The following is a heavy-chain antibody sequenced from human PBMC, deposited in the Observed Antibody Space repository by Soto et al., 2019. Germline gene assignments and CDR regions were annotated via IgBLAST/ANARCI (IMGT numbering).Heavy chain of an antibody. J-gene: IGHJ4*02. CDR2: ISGSGSTI. CDR1: GFTFSDYY. V-gene: IGHV3-11*01. D-gene: IGHD5-12*01. CDR3: ARDFGDIVATDWSYFDY. Sequence: WGSLRLSCAASGFTFSDYYMNWIRQAPGKGLEWVSYISGSGSTIYYADSVKGRFTISRDNAKNSLYLQMNSLRAEDTVVYYCARDFGDIVATDWSYFDYWGQGTLVTVSS.